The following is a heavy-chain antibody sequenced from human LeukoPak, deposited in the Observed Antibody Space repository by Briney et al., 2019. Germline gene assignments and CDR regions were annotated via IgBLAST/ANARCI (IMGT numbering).Heavy chain of an antibody. J-gene: IGHJ5*02. CDR1: GGSFSGYY. CDR2: INHSGST. Sequence: PSETLSLTCAVYGGSFSGYYWSWIRQPPGKGLEWIGEINHSGSTNYNPSLKSRVTISVDTSKNQFSLKLSSVTAADTAVYYCARGPKGRYNWNYVTSKHTRKDPIGNWFDPWGQGTLVTVSS. CDR3: ARGPKGRYNWNYVTSKHTRKDPIGNWFDP. D-gene: IGHD1-7*01. V-gene: IGHV4-34*01.